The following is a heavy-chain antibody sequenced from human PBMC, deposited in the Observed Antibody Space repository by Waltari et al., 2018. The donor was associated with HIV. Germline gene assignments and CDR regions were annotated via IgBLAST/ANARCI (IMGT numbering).Heavy chain of an antibody. D-gene: IGHD3-16*01. CDR1: GFTFSDAW. CDR3: TTVGGGTRDY. CDR2: IKSNTDGGTT. J-gene: IGHJ4*02. Sequence: EVLLVESGGGLGKPGGSLRLSCAASGFTFSDAWVSWVRQAPGKGLGWVGRIKSNTDGGTTDYAAPVKGRFTISRDDSKTTLYLEMNSLKTEDTAVYYCTTVGGGTRDYWGQGTLITVSS. V-gene: IGHV3-15*01.